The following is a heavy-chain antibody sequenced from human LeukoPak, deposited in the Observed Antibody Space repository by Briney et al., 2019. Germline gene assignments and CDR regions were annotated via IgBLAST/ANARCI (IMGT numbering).Heavy chain of an antibody. J-gene: IGHJ4*02. D-gene: IGHD2-2*03. V-gene: IGHV1-69*04. Sequence: SVKVSCKASGGTFSNYTISWVRQAPGQGLEWMGRIIPILGIANYAQKFQGRVTITADKSTSTAYMELSSLRSEDTAVYYCARDFGYCSSTSCYQHGYWGQGTLVTVSS. CDR3: ARDFGYCSSTSCYQHGY. CDR1: GGTFSNYT. CDR2: IIPILGIA.